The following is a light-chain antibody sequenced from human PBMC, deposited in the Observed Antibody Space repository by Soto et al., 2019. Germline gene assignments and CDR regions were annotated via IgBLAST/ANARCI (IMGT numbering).Light chain of an antibody. CDR1: QSVGRN. CDR2: AAS. J-gene: IGKJ3*01. V-gene: IGKV3-15*01. Sequence: EIVVTQSPGILSVSPGDRATLSCRASQSVGRNLAWYQQKPGQAPTLLIYAASTRATGLPARFSGSGSGTAFHLTISSLQSEDFAVYYCQEYSQWPLFTFGPGTRVDIK. CDR3: QEYSQWPLFT.